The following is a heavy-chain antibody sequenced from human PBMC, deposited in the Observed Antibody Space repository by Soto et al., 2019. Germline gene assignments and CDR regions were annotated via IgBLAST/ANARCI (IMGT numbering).Heavy chain of an antibody. CDR2: VIPILGTA. Sequence: QVQLVQSGAEVKKPGSSVKVSCTASGGSLRNSVISWVRQAPAQRLEWMGGVIPILGTANYAQKFQGKVTMTADEATSTAYMDSSRLTPDDTAVYYCARLGHPGHWGPGTLVIVSS. CDR3: ARLGHPGH. V-gene: IGHV1-69*01. J-gene: IGHJ4*02. CDR1: GGSLRNSV.